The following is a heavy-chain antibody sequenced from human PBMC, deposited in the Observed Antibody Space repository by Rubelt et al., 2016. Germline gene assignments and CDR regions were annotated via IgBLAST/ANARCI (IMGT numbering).Heavy chain of an antibody. CDR3: ARGVDTAMVKD. Sequence: SSYGMHWVRQAPGKGLEWVAVIWYDGSNKYYADSVKGRFTISRDNSKNTLYLQMNSLRAEDTAVYYCARGVDTAMVKDWGQGTLVTVSS. CDR1: SSYG. D-gene: IGHD5-18*01. V-gene: IGHV3-33*01. CDR2: IWYDGSNK. J-gene: IGHJ4*02.